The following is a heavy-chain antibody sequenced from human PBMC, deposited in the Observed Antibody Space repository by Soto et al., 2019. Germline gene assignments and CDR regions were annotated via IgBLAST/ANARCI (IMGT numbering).Heavy chain of an antibody. Sequence: GGSLRLSCAASGFTFSSYSMNWGRQAPGKGLEWVSSISSSSSYIYYADSVKGRFTISRDNAKNSLYLQMNSLRAEDTAVYYCARVRSGQKRSYFDYWGQGTLVTVSS. CDR1: GFTFSSYS. V-gene: IGHV3-21*01. D-gene: IGHD2-15*01. CDR2: ISSSSSYI. J-gene: IGHJ4*02. CDR3: ARVRSGQKRSYFDY.